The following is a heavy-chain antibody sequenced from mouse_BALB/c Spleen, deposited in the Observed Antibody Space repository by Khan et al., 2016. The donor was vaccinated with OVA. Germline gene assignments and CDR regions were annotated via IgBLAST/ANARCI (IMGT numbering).Heavy chain of an antibody. D-gene: IGHD3-2*02. Sequence: VRLQQSGAELVRPGALVKLSCKASGFNSKDYYIHWVKQRPEQGLVRIGWIDAENDVTIYDPKLQGKASLTPDTSTNTAYPHLRSLTAEDTAVHYCSPPGYGNWIPCRGQADLVADSA. J-gene: IGHJ3*01. CDR2: IDAENDVT. CDR3: SPPGYGNWIPC. V-gene: IGHV14-1*02. CDR1: GFNSKDYY.